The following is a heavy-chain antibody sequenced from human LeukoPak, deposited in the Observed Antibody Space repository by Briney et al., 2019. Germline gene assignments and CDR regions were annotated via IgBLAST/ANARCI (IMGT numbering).Heavy chain of an antibody. CDR1: GGSISSYY. D-gene: IGHD2-15*01. J-gene: IGHJ4*02. V-gene: IGHV4-59*01. CDR2: IFYSGST. CDR3: ARATLICSGGSCYFHFDY. Sequence: SSETLSLTCTVSGGSISSYYWNWIRQPPGKGLDWIGYIFYSGSTNYNPSLKSRVTISVDTSKNQFSLKLSSVTAADTAVYYCARATLICSGGSCYFHFDYWGQGTLVTVSS.